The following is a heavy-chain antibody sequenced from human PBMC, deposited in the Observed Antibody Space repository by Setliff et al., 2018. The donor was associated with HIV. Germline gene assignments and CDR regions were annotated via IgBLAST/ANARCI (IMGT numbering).Heavy chain of an antibody. Sequence: ASVKVSCKASGYTFINYHIIWVRQAPGQGLEWVGIINPSGGSTTYAQKFQGRVTMTRDTFTSTVYMDLSSLRSEDTAVYYCARGGHYSGSYLPRDYYMDVWGKGTTVTVSS. V-gene: IGHV1-46*01. J-gene: IGHJ6*03. CDR3: ARGGHYSGSYLPRDYYMDV. CDR1: GYTFINYH. CDR2: INPSGGST. D-gene: IGHD1-26*01.